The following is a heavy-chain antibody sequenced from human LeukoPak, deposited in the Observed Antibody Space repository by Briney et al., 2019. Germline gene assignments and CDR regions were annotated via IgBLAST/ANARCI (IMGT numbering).Heavy chain of an antibody. Sequence: ASVKVSCKASGYIFDIYALIWVRQAPGQGLELMGWINTNTGNPTYSQGFTGRFVFSLDTSVSTAYLQISSLKAEDTAVYYCARDYTLTLGTTTYFQHWGQGTLVTVSS. CDR3: ARDYTLTLGTTTYFQH. J-gene: IGHJ1*01. D-gene: IGHD1-7*01. CDR2: INTNTGNP. V-gene: IGHV7-4-1*02. CDR1: GYIFDIYA.